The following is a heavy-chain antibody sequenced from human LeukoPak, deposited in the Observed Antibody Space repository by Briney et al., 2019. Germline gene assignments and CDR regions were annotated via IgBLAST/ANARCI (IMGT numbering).Heavy chain of an antibody. V-gene: IGHV1-18*04. CDR3: ARRLRDWNYGIYYFDY. Sequence: GASVKVSCKASGYTFTGYYMHWVRQAPGQGLEWMGWISAYNGNTNYAQKLQGRVTMTTDTSTSTAYMELRSLRSDDTAVYYCARRLRDWNYGIYYFDYWGQGTLVTVSS. CDR1: GYTFTGYY. J-gene: IGHJ4*02. CDR2: ISAYNGNT. D-gene: IGHD1-7*01.